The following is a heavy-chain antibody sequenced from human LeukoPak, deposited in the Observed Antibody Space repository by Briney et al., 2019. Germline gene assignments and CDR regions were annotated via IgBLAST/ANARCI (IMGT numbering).Heavy chain of an antibody. V-gene: IGHV3-30*02. CDR3: ASSEENDDY. CDR2: IRYDGSNK. J-gene: IGHJ4*02. Sequence: GRSLRLSCAASGFTFSSYAMSWVSQAPGKGLEWVAFIRYDGSNKYYADSVKGRFTMSRDNSKNTLYLQMNSLGAEDTAMYYCASSEENDDYWGQGTLVTVSS. CDR1: GFTFSSYA. D-gene: IGHD1-1*01.